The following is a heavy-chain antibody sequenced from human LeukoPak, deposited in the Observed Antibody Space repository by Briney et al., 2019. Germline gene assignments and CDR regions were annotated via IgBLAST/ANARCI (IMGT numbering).Heavy chain of an antibody. CDR1: GFTVSSNY. V-gene: IGHV3-21*01. CDR2: ISSSSSYI. D-gene: IGHD6-25*01. CDR3: ARVAVLDAFDI. Sequence: GGSLRLSCAASGFTVSSNYMSWVRQAPGKGLEWVSSISSSSSYIYYADSVKGRFTISRDNAKNSLYLQMNSLRAEDTAVYYCARVAVLDAFDIWGQGTMVTVSS. J-gene: IGHJ3*02.